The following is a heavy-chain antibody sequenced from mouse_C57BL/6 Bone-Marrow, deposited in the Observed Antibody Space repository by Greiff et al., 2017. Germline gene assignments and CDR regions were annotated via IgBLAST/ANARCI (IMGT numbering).Heavy chain of an antibody. D-gene: IGHD1-2*01. CDR2: IYPGDGDT. V-gene: IGHV1-82*01. Sequence: QVQLQQSGPELVKPGASVKISCKASGYAFSSSWMNWVKQRPGKGLEWIGRIYPGDGDTNYNGKFKGKATLTADKSSNTAYMQLSSLTSEDSAVYFCARDLPITTAYAMDYWGQGTSVTVSS. CDR3: ARDLPITTAYAMDY. J-gene: IGHJ4*01. CDR1: GYAFSSSW.